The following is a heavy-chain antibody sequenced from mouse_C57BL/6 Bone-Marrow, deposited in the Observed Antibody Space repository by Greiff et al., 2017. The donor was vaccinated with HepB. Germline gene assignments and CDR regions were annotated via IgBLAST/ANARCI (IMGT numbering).Heavy chain of an antibody. CDR2: IYPGSGST. Sequence: QVQLQQPGAELVKPGASVKMSCKASGYTFTSYWITWVKQRPGQGLEWIGDIYPGSGSTNYNEKFKSKATLTVDTSSSTAYMQLSSLTSEDSAVYYCVRSTVVATDAMDYWGQGTSVTVSS. J-gene: IGHJ4*01. CDR3: VRSTVVATDAMDY. CDR1: GYTFTSYW. V-gene: IGHV1-55*01. D-gene: IGHD1-1*01.